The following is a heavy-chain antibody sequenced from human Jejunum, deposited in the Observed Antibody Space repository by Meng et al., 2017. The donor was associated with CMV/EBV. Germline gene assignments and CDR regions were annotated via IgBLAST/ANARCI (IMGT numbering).Heavy chain of an antibody. CDR1: GFSVTSNY. Sequence: APGFSVTSNYRTWVRQAPGKGLEWVSFIRNDGSTTYTASVQGRFTISRDNSKNTVYLQMNSLRAEDTALYYCARACRQVSNCYLDSWGQGTQVTVSS. V-gene: IGHV3-53*01. CDR2: IRNDGST. J-gene: IGHJ4*02. CDR3: ARACRQVSNCYLDS. D-gene: IGHD4-11*01.